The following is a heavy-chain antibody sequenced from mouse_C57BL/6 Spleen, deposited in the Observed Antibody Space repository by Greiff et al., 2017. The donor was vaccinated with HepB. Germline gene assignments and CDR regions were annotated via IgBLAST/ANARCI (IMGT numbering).Heavy chain of an antibody. CDR2: IYPRSGNT. J-gene: IGHJ2*01. D-gene: IGHD2-2*01. CDR3: ARETTTMVTGY. Sequence: VQRVESGAELARPGASVKLSCKASGYTFTSYGISWVKQRTGQGLEWIGEIYPRSGNTYYNEKFKGKATLTADKSSSTAYMELRSLTSEDSAVYFCARETTTMVTGYWGQGTTLTVSS. CDR1: GYTFTSYG. V-gene: IGHV1-81*01.